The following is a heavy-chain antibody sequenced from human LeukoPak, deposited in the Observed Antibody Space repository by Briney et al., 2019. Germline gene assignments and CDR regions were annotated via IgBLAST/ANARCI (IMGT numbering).Heavy chain of an antibody. CDR2: IYSGGST. J-gene: IGHJ5*02. V-gene: IGHV3-53*01. CDR1: GFMFSNNW. CDR3: ARDESS. Sequence: PGGSLRLSSAASGFMFSNNWMSWVRQAPGKGLEWVSVIYSGGSTYYADSVKGRFTISRDNSKNTLYLQMNSLRAEDTAVYYCARDESSWGQGTLVTVSS.